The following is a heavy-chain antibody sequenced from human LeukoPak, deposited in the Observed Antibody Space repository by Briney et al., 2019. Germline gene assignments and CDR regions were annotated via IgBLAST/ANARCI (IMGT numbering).Heavy chain of an antibody. D-gene: IGHD2-2*01. J-gene: IGHJ5*02. CDR1: GGSISRSSYS. Sequence: PSETLSLTCTVSGGSISRSSYSWGWIHQPPGKGLEWIVTIYYTGSTYYNPSLKSRVTISVDTSKSQFSLKLSSVTAADAAVYYCASGPYCSTTSSCWFDPWGQGTLVTVSS. V-gene: IGHV4-39*01. CDR3: ASGPYCSTTSSCWFDP. CDR2: IYYTGST.